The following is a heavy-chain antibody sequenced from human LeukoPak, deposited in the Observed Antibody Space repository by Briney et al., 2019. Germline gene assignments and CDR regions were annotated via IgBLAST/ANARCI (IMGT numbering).Heavy chain of an antibody. Sequence: GGSLRLSCAASGFTFSSYAMSWVRQAPGKGLEWVSAISGSGGSTYYADSVKGRFTISRDNSKNTLYLQTNSLRAEDTAVYYCAKDPLITDYDILTGPDYYFDYWGQGTLVTVSS. J-gene: IGHJ4*02. CDR3: AKDPLITDYDILTGPDYYFDY. CDR1: GFTFSSYA. CDR2: ISGSGGST. D-gene: IGHD3-9*01. V-gene: IGHV3-23*01.